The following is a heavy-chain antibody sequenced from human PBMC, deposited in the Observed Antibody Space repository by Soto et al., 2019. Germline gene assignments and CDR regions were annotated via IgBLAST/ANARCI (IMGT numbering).Heavy chain of an antibody. CDR2: ISGSGGST. V-gene: IGHV3-23*01. CDR1: GFTFSSYA. D-gene: IGHD2-15*01. J-gene: IGHJ4*02. Sequence: AGSLRLSCAASGFTFSSYAMSWVRQAPGKGLEWVSAISGSGGSTYYADSVKGRFTISRDNPKNTLYLQMNSLRAEDTAVYYCAKSPAQYCSGGSCYLDYWGQGTLVTVSS. CDR3: AKSPAQYCSGGSCYLDY.